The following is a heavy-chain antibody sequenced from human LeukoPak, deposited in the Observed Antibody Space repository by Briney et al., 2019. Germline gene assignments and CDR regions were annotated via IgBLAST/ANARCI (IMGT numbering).Heavy chain of an antibody. D-gene: IGHD3-3*01. CDR3: AKDTYYTGGSETNADAFDI. Sequence: GGSLRLSCAASEFTFSSYGMSWVRQAPGKGLEWVSSIIGSGGSTYYADSVKGRFTISRDNSKNTLYLQMNSLRAEDTAVYYCAKDTYYTGGSETNADAFDIWGQGTMVTVSS. CDR2: IIGSGGST. V-gene: IGHV3-23*01. J-gene: IGHJ3*02. CDR1: EFTFSSYG.